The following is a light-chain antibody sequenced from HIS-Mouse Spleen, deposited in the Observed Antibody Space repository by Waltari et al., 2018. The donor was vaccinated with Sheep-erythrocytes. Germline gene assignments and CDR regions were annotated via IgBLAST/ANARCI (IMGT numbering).Light chain of an antibody. CDR2: ASS. CDR3: QHSYSTPPT. CDR1: QSISSY. J-gene: IGKJ4*01. Sequence: DIQMTQSPSSLSASVGDRVTITCRASQSISSYLNWYQQKPGKAPKLLIYASSSLQSGVPSRFSGNGSGTDFTLTICSLQPEDFATYYCQHSYSTPPTFGGGTKVEIK. V-gene: IGKV1-39*01.